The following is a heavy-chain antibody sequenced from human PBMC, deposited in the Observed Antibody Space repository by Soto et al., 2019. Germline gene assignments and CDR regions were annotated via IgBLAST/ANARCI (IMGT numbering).Heavy chain of an antibody. V-gene: IGHV3-48*02. Sequence: PGGSLRLSCAASGFTFSSYSMNWVRQAPGKGLEWVSYISSSSSTIYYADSVKGRFTISRDNAKNSLYLQMNSLRDEDTAVYYCARDAEYYDFWSGYRGFDAFDIWGQGTMVTVSS. D-gene: IGHD3-3*01. CDR3: ARDAEYYDFWSGYRGFDAFDI. J-gene: IGHJ3*02. CDR2: ISSSSSTI. CDR1: GFTFSSYS.